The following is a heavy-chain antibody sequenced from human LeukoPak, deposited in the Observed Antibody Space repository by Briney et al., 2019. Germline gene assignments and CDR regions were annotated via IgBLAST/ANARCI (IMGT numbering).Heavy chain of an antibody. D-gene: IGHD2-2*01. CDR3: ATLGYCSSTSCIYNYYYYGMDV. V-gene: IGHV3-23*01. CDR2: ISGSGGST. Sequence: GGSLRLSCAASGFTFSSYAMSWVRQAPGKGLEWVSAISGSGGSTYYADSVKGRFTISRDNSKNTLYLQMDSLRAEDTAVYYCATLGYCSSTSCIYNYYYYGMDVWGKGTTVTVSS. CDR1: GFTFSSYA. J-gene: IGHJ6*04.